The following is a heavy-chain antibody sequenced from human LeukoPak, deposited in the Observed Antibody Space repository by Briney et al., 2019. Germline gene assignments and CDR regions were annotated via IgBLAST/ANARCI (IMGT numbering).Heavy chain of an antibody. CDR1: GASISGYY. J-gene: IGHJ2*01. CDR2: VYNSGTT. D-gene: IGHD1-26*01. Sequence: PAETLSLTCTVSGASISGYYWSWIRQPPGQGLEWIGYVYNSGTTNYNPSLNSRLTISADTSKSQFSLKLSSVTAADTAVYYCARRRELLRSNWYFDLWAVAPWSLSPQ. CDR3: ARRRELLRSNWYFDL. V-gene: IGHV4-59*08.